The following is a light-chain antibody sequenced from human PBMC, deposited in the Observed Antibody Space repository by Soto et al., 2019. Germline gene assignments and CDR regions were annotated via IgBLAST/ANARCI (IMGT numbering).Light chain of an antibody. CDR3: HQHGSSPWT. J-gene: IGKJ1*01. CDR1: QSVSNNY. Sequence: EIVLTQSPATLSLSPGDRATLSCGASQSVSNNYLAWYQHKPGLAPRVLIYDASRRAAGIPDRFSGSGSGTDFNHTISKMEPEDFAVYYCHQHGSSPWTFGQGTKVETK. V-gene: IGKV3D-20*01. CDR2: DAS.